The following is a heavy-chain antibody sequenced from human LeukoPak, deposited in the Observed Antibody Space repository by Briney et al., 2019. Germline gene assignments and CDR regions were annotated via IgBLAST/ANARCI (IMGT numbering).Heavy chain of an antibody. J-gene: IGHJ4*02. Sequence: GGSLSLSCAASGFTFSSYWMSWVRQAPGKGLEWVANIKQEGSEKYYVDSVKGRFTIYRDNAKNSLYLQMNSLRAEDTAVYYCARDKEKYSSPPSDWGQGTLVTVSS. CDR1: GFTFSSYW. CDR2: IKQEGSEK. D-gene: IGHD6-6*01. V-gene: IGHV3-7*01. CDR3: ARDKEKYSSPPSD.